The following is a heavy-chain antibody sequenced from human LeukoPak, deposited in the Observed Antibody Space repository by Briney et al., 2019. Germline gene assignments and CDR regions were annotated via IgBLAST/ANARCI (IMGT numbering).Heavy chain of an antibody. CDR2: INHSGST. CDR1: GGSFSGYY. J-gene: IGHJ6*03. Sequence: SETLSLTCAVYGGSFSGYYWSWIRQPPGKGLEWIGEINHSGSTNYNPSLKSRVTISVDTSKNQFSLKLSSVTAADTAVYYCARGRRYCTNGVCYTWNYYYYYMDVWGKGTTVTVSS. D-gene: IGHD2-8*01. CDR3: ARGRRYCTNGVCYTWNYYYYYMDV. V-gene: IGHV4-34*01.